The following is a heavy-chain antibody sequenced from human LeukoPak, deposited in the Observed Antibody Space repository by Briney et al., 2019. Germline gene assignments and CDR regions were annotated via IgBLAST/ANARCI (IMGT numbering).Heavy chain of an antibody. J-gene: IGHJ3*02. CDR2: MNPNSGNT. Sequence: ASVKVSCKASGYTFTSYDINWVRQATGQGLEWMGWMNPNSGNTGYAQKFQGRVTMTRNTSISTAYMELSNLRSEDTAVYYCARGSGVSDAFDIWGQGTMVTVSS. CDR3: ARGSGVSDAFDI. D-gene: IGHD3-22*01. CDR1: GYTFTSYD. V-gene: IGHV1-8*01.